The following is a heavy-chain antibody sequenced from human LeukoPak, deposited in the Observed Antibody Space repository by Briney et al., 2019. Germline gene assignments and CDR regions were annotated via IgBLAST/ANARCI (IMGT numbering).Heavy chain of an antibody. J-gene: IGHJ6*02. CDR3: ARERGPYSSGWYQRFYYYYGMDV. D-gene: IGHD6-19*01. CDR1: GFTFSDYY. CDR2: ISSSGSTI. V-gene: IGHV3-11*01. Sequence: PGGSLRLSCAASGFTFSDYYMSWIRQAPGKGLEWVSYISSSGSTIYYADSVKGRFTISRDNAKSSLYLQMNSLRAEDTAVYYCARERGPYSSGWYQRFYYYYGMDVWGQGTTVTVSS.